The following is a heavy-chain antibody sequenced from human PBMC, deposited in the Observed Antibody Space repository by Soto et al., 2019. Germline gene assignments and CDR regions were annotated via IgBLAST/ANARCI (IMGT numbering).Heavy chain of an antibody. J-gene: IGHJ4*02. CDR2: IIPIFGTA. D-gene: IGHD3-3*01. CDR1: GGTFSSYA. Sequence: SVKVSCKASGGTFSSYAISWVRQAPGQGLEWMGGIIPIFGTANYAQKFQGRVTITADESTSTAYMELSSLRSEDTAVYYCARVAEYYDFWIGRREYYFDYWGQGTLVTVSS. CDR3: ARVAEYYDFWIGRREYYFDY. V-gene: IGHV1-69*13.